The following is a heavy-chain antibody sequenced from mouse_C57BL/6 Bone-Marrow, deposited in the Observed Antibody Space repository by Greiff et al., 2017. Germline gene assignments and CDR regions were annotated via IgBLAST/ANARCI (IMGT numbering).Heavy chain of an antibody. J-gene: IGHJ2*01. Sequence: EVKLQESVAELVRPGASVKLSCTASGFNIKNTYMPWVKQRPEQGLEWIGRIDPANGNTKYAPKFQGKATIPADPSSNTAYLQLSSLTSEDTAIYYCAPYYYGRSYGDYWGQGTTLTVSS. CDR2: IDPANGNT. CDR3: APYYYGRSYGDY. V-gene: IGHV14-3*01. D-gene: IGHD1-1*01. CDR1: GFNIKNTY.